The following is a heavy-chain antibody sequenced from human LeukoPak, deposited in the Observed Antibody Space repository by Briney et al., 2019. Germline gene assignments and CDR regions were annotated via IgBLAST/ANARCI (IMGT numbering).Heavy chain of an antibody. V-gene: IGHV3-30*04. J-gene: IGHJ6*03. CDR2: ISYDGSNK. CDR1: GFTFSGSA. CDR3: AKDDVQTYSYYYYMDV. Sequence: GGSLRLSCAASGFTFSGSAMHWVRQASGKGLEWVAVISYDGSNKYYADSVKGRFTISRDNSKNTLYLQMNSLRAEDTAVYYCAKDDVQTYSYYYYMDVWGKGTTVTISS.